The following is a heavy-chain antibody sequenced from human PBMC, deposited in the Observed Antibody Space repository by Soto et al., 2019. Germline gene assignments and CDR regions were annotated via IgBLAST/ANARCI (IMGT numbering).Heavy chain of an antibody. CDR1: GFTFSTSS. V-gene: IGHV3-7*01. CDR3: ARDGLGYCSSTSCPGI. CDR2: IEKDGNER. Sequence: EVRLVESGGGLVQPGGSLRLSCAASGFTFSTSSMSWVRQAPGKGLEWVANIEKDGNERNYVDSVKGRFTVSRDNAENSLYMQMSSLRVEDTAVYYCARDGLGYCSSTSCPGIWGQGTLVTVSS. J-gene: IGHJ4*02. D-gene: IGHD2-2*01.